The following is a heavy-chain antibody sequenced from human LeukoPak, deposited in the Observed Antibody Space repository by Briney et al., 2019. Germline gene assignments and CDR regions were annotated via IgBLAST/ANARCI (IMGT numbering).Heavy chain of an antibody. CDR2: VYYSGST. D-gene: IGHD1-26*01. J-gene: IGHJ4*02. CDR1: GGSISSYY. Sequence: PSETLSLTCTVSGGSISSYYWSWIRQPPGRGLEWIGYVYYSGSTDYNSSLKSRVTISVDTSKNQFSLNLRSVTAADTAVYYCARHGGGTYLQYWGQGALVIVSA. CDR3: ARHGGGTYLQY. V-gene: IGHV4-59*08.